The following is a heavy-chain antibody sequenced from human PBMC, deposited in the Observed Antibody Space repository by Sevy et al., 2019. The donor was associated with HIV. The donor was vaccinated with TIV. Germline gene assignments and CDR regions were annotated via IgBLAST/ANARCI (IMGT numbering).Heavy chain of an antibody. Sequence: SETLSLTCTVSGGSISSSSYYWGWIRQPPGKGLEWIGSIYYSGSTYYNPSLKSRVTISVDTSKNQFSPKLSSVTAADTAVYYCARHYYDSSGYWYYFDYWGQGTLVTVSS. CDR2: IYYSGST. V-gene: IGHV4-39*01. CDR3: ARHYYDSSGYWYYFDY. D-gene: IGHD3-22*01. CDR1: GGSISSSSYY. J-gene: IGHJ4*02.